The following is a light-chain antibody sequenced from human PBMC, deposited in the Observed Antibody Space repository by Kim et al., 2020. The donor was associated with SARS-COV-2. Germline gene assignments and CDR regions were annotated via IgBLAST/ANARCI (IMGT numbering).Light chain of an antibody. CDR1: HSVRRS. CDR2: DAS. CDR3: QQRSNWPLT. J-gene: IGKJ4*01. Sequence: PGERATPSCRASHSVRRSFAWDQQKPGQAPRLPIYDASKRATGIPARVSGSGSGTDFTLTSSSLEPEDIAVYYCQQRSNWPLTFGGGTKVDIK. V-gene: IGKV3-11*01.